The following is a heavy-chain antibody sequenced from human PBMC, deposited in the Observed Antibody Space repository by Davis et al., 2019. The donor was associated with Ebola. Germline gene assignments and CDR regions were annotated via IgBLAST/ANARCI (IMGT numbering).Heavy chain of an antibody. V-gene: IGHV1-18*01. CDR1: GYTFTSYG. Sequence: ASVQVSCQASGYTFTSYGISWVRQAPGQGLEWMGWISAYNGNTHYAQKLQGRVTMTTDTSTSTAYMELSSLRSEDTAVYYCARGIECSTSCYSLPDYWGQGTLVTVAS. J-gene: IGHJ4*02. CDR3: ARGIECSTSCYSLPDY. D-gene: IGHD2-2*02. CDR2: ISAYNGNT.